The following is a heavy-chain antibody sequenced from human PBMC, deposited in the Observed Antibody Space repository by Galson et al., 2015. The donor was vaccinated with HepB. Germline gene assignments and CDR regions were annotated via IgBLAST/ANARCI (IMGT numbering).Heavy chain of an antibody. D-gene: IGHD7-27*01. V-gene: IGHV4-59*01. CDR2: IFYSGTT. Sequence: TLSLTCTVSGGSISSYYWSWIRQPPGKGLEWIGYIFYSGTTNYNPSLKSRVTISLDTSKNQFSLKLSSVTAADTAVYYCARGPWGLDYWGQGTRVTVSS. CDR1: GGSISSYY. J-gene: IGHJ4*02. CDR3: ARGPWGLDY.